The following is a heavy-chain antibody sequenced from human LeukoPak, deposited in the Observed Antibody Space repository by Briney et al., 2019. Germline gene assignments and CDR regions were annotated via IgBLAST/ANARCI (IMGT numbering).Heavy chain of an antibody. D-gene: IGHD3-22*01. CDR3: ATENYYDGSGFSKAFVY. CDR1: GYSFTGKF. Sequence: GASVKVSCKTSGYSFTGKFLHWLRQAPGHGLQYMGGIEPKSGVTVYGPNFLGRVTVTSDTSVSTGYLELRGLRSDDTAVYYCATENYYDGSGFSKAFVYWGQGALVTVSS. V-gene: IGHV1-2*02. CDR2: IEPKSGVT. J-gene: IGHJ4*02.